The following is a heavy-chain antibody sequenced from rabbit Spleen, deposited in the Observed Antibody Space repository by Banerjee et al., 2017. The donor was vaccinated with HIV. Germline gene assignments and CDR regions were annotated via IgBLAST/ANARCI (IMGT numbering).Heavy chain of an antibody. V-gene: IGHV1S40*01. D-gene: IGHD6-1*01. J-gene: IGHJ4*01. CDR1: GIDFSRGYD. CDR2: IGTGSGST. Sequence: QQLVESGGGLVKPGASLTLTCKASGIDFSRGYDMCWVRQAPGKGLEWIGCIGTGSGSTYYASWAKGRFTISKTSSTTVTLQLNSLTGADTATHFCARAGYDGYGLNLWGPGTLVTVS. CDR3: ARAGYDGYGLNL.